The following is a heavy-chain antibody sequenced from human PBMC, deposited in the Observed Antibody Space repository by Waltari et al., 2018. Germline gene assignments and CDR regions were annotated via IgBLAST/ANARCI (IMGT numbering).Heavy chain of an antibody. CDR2: IYYSGST. Sequence: QLQLQESGPGLVKPSETLSLTCTVSGGSISSSSYYWGWIRQPPGKGLEWIGSIYYSGSTYYNPSLKSRVTISVDTSKNQFSLKLSSVTAADTAVYYCARDPPSRYSSGFMDVWGQGTTVTVSS. J-gene: IGHJ6*02. V-gene: IGHV4-39*07. CDR3: ARDPPSRYSSGFMDV. D-gene: IGHD6-19*01. CDR1: GGSISSSSYY.